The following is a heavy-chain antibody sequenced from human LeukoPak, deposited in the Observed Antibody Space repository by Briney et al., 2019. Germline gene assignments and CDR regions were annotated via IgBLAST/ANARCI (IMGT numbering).Heavy chain of an antibody. CDR2: ISGNSGSI. CDR3: AKGVVVVPAAIYYGMDV. CDR1: GLTLDDYA. D-gene: IGHD2-2*02. Sequence: GGSLGPSGPAPGLTLDDYAMHWVRQAPGKGLEWVSGISGNSGSIAYADSVKGRFTISRDNAKNSLYLQMNSLRAEDTALYYCAKGVVVVPAAIYYGMDVWGQGTTVTVSS. V-gene: IGHV3-9*01. J-gene: IGHJ6*02.